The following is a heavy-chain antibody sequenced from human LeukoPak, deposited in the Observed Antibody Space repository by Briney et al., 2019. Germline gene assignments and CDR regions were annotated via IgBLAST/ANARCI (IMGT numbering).Heavy chain of an antibody. Sequence: GGSLRLSCAASGFTFSSYDMHWVRQATGKGLEWVSAIGTAGDTYYPGSVKGRFTISRDNSKNTLYLQMNSLRAEDTAVYYCARDSPYSSGWYVRSSDNYFDYWGQGTLVTVSS. J-gene: IGHJ4*02. V-gene: IGHV3-13*01. CDR3: ARDSPYSSGWYVRSSDNYFDY. CDR2: IGTAGDT. D-gene: IGHD6-19*01. CDR1: GFTFSSYD.